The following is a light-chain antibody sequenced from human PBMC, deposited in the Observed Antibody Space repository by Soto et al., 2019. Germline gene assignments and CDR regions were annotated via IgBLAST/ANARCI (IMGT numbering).Light chain of an antibody. CDR1: SIDVGAYNF. CDR3: SSYTSSSTVV. J-gene: IGLJ2*01. V-gene: IGLV2-14*01. Sequence: QSALTQPASVSGSPGQSITISCTGTSIDVGAYNFVSWYQQRPGKAPKLIISDVSDRPSGVSNRFSGSKFGNTASLTISGLQADDEADYYCSSYTSSSTVVFGGGTKVTVL. CDR2: DVS.